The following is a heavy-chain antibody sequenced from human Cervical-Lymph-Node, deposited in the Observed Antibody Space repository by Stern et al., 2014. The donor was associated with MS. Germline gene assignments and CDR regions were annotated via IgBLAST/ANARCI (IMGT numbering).Heavy chain of an antibody. V-gene: IGHV3-30*03. CDR1: GFAFSTYG. Sequence: VQLVESGGGVVQPGRSLRLSCSPSGFAFSTYGMHWVRQAPGKGLAWLSLRSFDGAKTYYADSVKCRFTISRDNPKNTLYLQMKSLRGEDTAVYYCARGSDWYPLDYWGQGTLVTVSS. D-gene: IGHD6-19*01. CDR2: RSFDGAKT. J-gene: IGHJ4*02. CDR3: ARGSDWYPLDY.